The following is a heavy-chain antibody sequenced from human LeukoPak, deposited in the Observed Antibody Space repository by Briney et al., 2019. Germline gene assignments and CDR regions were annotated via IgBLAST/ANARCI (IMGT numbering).Heavy chain of an antibody. Sequence: SETLSLTCTVSGGSINNYYWSWIRQPPGQGLEWIGYIYYSGSTNYNPSLKSRVTISVDTSKNQFSLKLSSVTAADTAVYYCARQVDGSPWVDYWGQGTLVTVSS. D-gene: IGHD1-26*01. V-gene: IGHV4-59*08. CDR2: IYYSGST. CDR3: ARQVDGSPWVDY. CDR1: GGSINNYY. J-gene: IGHJ4*02.